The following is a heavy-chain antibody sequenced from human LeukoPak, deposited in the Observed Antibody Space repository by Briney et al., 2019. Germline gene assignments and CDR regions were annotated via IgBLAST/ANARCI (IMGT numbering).Heavy chain of an antibody. J-gene: IGHJ4*02. D-gene: IGHD3-22*01. CDR1: GYTFTSYG. V-gene: IGHV1-46*01. CDR2: INPSGGST. CDR3: ARDRYYYDSSGYIRGISFDY. Sequence: APVKPSCKASGYTFTSYGISWVRQSPGQGLEWMGIINPSGGSTSYAQKFQGRVTMTRDMSTSTVYMELSSQRSEDTAVYYCARDRYYYDSSGYIRGISFDYWGQGTLVTVSS.